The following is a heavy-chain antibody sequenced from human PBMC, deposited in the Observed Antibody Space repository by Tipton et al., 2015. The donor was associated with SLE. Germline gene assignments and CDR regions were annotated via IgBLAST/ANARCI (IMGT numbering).Heavy chain of an antibody. CDR2: ISWSGSST. CDR3: ARAKPNWNFHFDS. Sequence: SLRLSCAASGFTFDAYTMHWVRQPPGKGLEWVSLISWSGSSTYYADSVKGRFNISRDNSRNSLYLQMNSLRTEDTALYYCARAKPNWNFHFDSWGQGTLVTVSS. CDR1: GFTFDAYT. D-gene: IGHD1-7*01. J-gene: IGHJ4*02. V-gene: IGHV3-43*01.